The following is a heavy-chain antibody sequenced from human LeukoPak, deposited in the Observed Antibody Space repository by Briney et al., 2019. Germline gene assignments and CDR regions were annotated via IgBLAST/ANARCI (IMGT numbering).Heavy chain of an antibody. V-gene: IGHV4-39*07. CDR2: IYYTGST. Sequence: SETLSLTCNVSNFSSSSSRYYWGGIRQPPGKGLEWIGSIYYTGSTYFNPSLKSRVTMSVDTSKNKFSLRLSSVTAADTAVYYCVRDRWRSNWFLDYWGQGTLVSVSS. D-gene: IGHD6-13*01. CDR1: NFSSSSSRYY. J-gene: IGHJ4*02. CDR3: VRDRWRSNWFLDY.